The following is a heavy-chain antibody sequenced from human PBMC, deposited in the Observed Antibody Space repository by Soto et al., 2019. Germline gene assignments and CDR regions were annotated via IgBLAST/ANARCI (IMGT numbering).Heavy chain of an antibody. CDR2: IIPIFGTA. CDR1: GGTFSSYA. V-gene: IGHV1-69*13. J-gene: IGHJ6*02. CDR3: ASPWCSSTSCPPYYYGMDV. Sequence: SVKVSCKASGGTFSSYAISWVRQAPGQGLEWMGGIIPIFGTANYAQKFQGRVTITADESTSTAYMELSSLRSEDTAVYYCASPWCSSTSCPPYYYGMDVWGQGTTVTRLL. D-gene: IGHD2-2*01.